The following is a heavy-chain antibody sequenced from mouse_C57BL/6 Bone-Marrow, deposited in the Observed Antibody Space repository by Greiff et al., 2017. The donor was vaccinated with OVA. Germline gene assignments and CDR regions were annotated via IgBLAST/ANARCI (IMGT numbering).Heavy chain of an antibody. CDR3: TRRLTGTPYWYFDV. J-gene: IGHJ1*03. CDR2: IRNKANNHAT. Sequence: EVKLVESGGGLVQPGGSMKLSCAASGFTFSDAWMDWVRQSPEKGLEWVAEIRNKANNHATYYAESVKGRFTISRDDSKSSVYLQMNSLIAEDTGIYYCTRRLTGTPYWYFDVWGTGTTVTVSS. CDR1: GFTFSDAW. D-gene: IGHD4-1*01. V-gene: IGHV6-6*01.